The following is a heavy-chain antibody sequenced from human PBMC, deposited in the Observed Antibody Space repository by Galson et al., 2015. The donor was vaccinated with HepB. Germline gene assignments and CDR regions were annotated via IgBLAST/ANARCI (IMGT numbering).Heavy chain of an antibody. D-gene: IGHD1-7*01. J-gene: IGHJ6*02. V-gene: IGHV1-18*01. CDR2: VSGYDGSA. Sequence: SVKVSCKASGYDFNRYGLSWVRQAPGQGPEWMGWVSGYDGSANYAPKFQGRVTMTTQKSTGTAFMEVRGLRSDDTAVYYCARDSRLELHLNNYYSYGMDVWGQGTAVIVS. CDR1: GYDFNRYG. CDR3: ARDSRLELHLNNYYSYGMDV.